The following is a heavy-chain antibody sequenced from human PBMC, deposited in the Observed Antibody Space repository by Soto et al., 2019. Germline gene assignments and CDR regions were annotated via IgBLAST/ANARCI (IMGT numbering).Heavy chain of an antibody. V-gene: IGHV3-74*01. CDR1: GFTFSTYW. CDR3: ARGIRNYYGVDV. J-gene: IGHJ6*02. Sequence: GSLRLSCAGSGFTFSTYWMHWVRQAPGTGLEWVSRIKGDGSSTSYADSVKGRFTISRDNAKNTVYLQMNSLGAEDTAVYWCARGIRNYYGVDVWGQGTTVTVSS. CDR2: IKGDGSST.